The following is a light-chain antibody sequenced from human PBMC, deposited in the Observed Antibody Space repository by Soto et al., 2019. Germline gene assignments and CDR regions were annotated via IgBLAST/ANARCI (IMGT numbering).Light chain of an antibody. Sequence: QSVLTQPHSVSGAPGQWVTISCTGSSSNIGACYDVPWYQQLPGRAPKLIIYGNTNRPSGVPDRFSGSKSGTTASLAITGLQAEDEDDYYCLSFDSSLSVVFGGGTKLTVL. CDR1: SSNIGACYD. J-gene: IGLJ2*01. V-gene: IGLV1-40*01. CDR3: LSFDSSLSVV. CDR2: GNT.